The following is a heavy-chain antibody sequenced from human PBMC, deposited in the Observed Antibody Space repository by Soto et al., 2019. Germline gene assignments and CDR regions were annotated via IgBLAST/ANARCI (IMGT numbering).Heavy chain of an antibody. CDR1: GFTFTSSA. J-gene: IGHJ6*02. V-gene: IGHV1-58*01. CDR2: IVVGSGNT. CDR3: AVVSENWELLSPYYYGMDV. Sequence: GASVKVSCKASGFTFTSSAVQWVRQARGQRLEWIGWIVVGSGNTNYAQKFQERVTITRDMSTSTAYMELSSLRSEDTAVYYCAVVSENWELLSPYYYGMDVWGQGTTVTVSS. D-gene: IGHD3-10*01.